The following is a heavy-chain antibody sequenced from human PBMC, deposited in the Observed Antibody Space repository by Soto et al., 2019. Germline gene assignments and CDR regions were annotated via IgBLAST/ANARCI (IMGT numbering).Heavy chain of an antibody. CDR2: IYYSGST. CDR1: GGSISSYY. J-gene: IGHJ6*02. Sequence: SETLSLTCTVSGGSISSYYWSWIRQPPGKGLEWIGYIYYSGSTNYNPSLKSRVTISVDTSKNQFSLKLSSVTAADTAVYYCARVGIAVAGTMEGYYYYGMDVWGQGTTVTVSS. CDR3: ARVGIAVAGTMEGYYYYGMDV. D-gene: IGHD6-19*01. V-gene: IGHV4-59*01.